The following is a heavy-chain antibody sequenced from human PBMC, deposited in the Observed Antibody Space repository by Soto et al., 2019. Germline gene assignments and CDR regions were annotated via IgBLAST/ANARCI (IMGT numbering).Heavy chain of an antibody. V-gene: IGHV4-59*01. J-gene: IGHJ4*02. CDR2: ISYSGST. CDR1: GGSISSYY. D-gene: IGHD5-18*01. Sequence: QVQLQESGPGLVKPSETLSLTCTVSGGSISSYYWSWIRQSPGKGLEWIGYISYSGSTKYNPSLKCRVXXSXDXXKNQFSLKLSSVTAADTAVYYCARGRGDTAMAWYYWGQGTLVTVSS. CDR3: ARGRGDTAMAWYY.